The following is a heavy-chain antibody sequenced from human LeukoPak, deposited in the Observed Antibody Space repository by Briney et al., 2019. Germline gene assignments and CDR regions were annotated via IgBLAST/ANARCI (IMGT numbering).Heavy chain of an antibody. CDR1: GYTFTSYD. J-gene: IGHJ6*02. V-gene: IGHV1-8*01. CDR2: MNPNSGNT. D-gene: IGHD6-19*01. CDR3: ARGLAVAGVYYYGMDV. Sequence: ASVKVSCKASGYTFTSYDINWVRQATGQGLEWMGWMNPNSGNTGYAQKFQGRVTMTRNTSISTAYMELSSLRSEDTAVYYCARGLAVAGVYYYGMDVWGQGTTVTVSS.